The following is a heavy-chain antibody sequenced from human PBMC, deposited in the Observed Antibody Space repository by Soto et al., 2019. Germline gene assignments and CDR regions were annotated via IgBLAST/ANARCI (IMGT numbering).Heavy chain of an antibody. CDR1: GYSISSGYY. V-gene: IGHV4-38-2*01. Sequence: SETLSLTCAVSGYSISSGYYWGWIRQPPGKGLEWIGSIYHSGSTYYNPSLKSRVTISVDTSKNQFSLKLSSVAAADTAVYYCARGWPEGIVVVPAAIHFNWFDPWGQGTLVTVSS. D-gene: IGHD2-2*02. J-gene: IGHJ5*02. CDR2: IYHSGST. CDR3: ARGWPEGIVVVPAAIHFNWFDP.